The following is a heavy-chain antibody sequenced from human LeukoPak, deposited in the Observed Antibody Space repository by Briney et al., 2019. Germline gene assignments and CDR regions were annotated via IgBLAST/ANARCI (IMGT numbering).Heavy chain of an antibody. CDR2: IKHDGTEK. D-gene: IGHD3-22*01. CDR3: ARAYYDSSGYYYVYFDY. CDR1: GFTLNNDA. V-gene: IGHV3-7*01. J-gene: IGHJ4*02. Sequence: GGSLRLSCTASGFTLNNDAMTWVRQAPGKGLEWVANIKHDGTEKYYVDSVKGRFTISRDNAESSLYLQMNSLRAEDTAVHYCARAYYDSSGYYYVYFDYWGQGTLVTVSS.